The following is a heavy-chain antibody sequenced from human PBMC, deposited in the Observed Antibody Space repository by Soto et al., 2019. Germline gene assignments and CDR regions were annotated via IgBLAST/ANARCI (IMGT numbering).Heavy chain of an antibody. Sequence: ASVKVSCKTSGYTFSSYAITWVRQAPGQGLEWMGWIRPYNGDTIFAQKLQGRVAMTTDTSTSTAYLELRSLRSDDTAVYYCARSPPVVSDGLSDYWGQGTLVTVSS. J-gene: IGHJ4*02. CDR1: GYTFSSYA. CDR2: IRPYNGDT. CDR3: ARSPPVVSDGLSDY. D-gene: IGHD2-15*01. V-gene: IGHV1-18*01.